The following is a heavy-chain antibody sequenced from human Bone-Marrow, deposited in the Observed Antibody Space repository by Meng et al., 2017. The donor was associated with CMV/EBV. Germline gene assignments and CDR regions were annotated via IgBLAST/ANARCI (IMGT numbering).Heavy chain of an antibody. CDR3: ARGAQVEHY. D-gene: IGHD5-24*01. J-gene: IGHJ4*02. CDR2: ISYDGSNK. Sequence: GGSLRLSCAASGFTFSSYAMHWVRQAPGKGLEWVAVISYDGSNKYYADSVKGRFTISRDNSKNTLYLQMYSLRAEDTAVYYCARGAQVEHYWGQGTLVTVSS. V-gene: IGHV3-30*04. CDR1: GFTFSSYA.